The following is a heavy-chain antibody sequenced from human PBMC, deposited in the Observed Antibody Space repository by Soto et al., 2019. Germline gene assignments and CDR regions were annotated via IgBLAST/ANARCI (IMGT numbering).Heavy chain of an antibody. Sequence: ASVKVSCKASGYTFTSYDINWVRQATGQGLEWMGWMNPNSGNTGYAQKFQGRVTMTRNTSISTAYMELSSLRSEDTAVYYCARARRQRAAPGTYYYYYYMDVWGKGTTVTVSS. J-gene: IGHJ6*03. CDR2: MNPNSGNT. D-gene: IGHD6-6*01. CDR1: GYTFTSYD. V-gene: IGHV1-8*01. CDR3: ARARRQRAAPGTYYYYYYMDV.